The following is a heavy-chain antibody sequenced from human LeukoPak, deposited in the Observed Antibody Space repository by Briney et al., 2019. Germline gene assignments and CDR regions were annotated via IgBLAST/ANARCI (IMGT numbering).Heavy chain of an antibody. Sequence: SETLSLTCTVSGGSISTYYWSWIRQPPGKGLQWIGYIFYSGSTNYTPSLKSRVTISVDTSKTQFSLKLSSVTAADTAVYYCARRARYFDRFVYWGQGTLVTVSS. V-gene: IGHV4-59*01. J-gene: IGHJ4*02. CDR3: ARRARYFDRFVY. D-gene: IGHD3-9*01. CDR2: IFYSGST. CDR1: GGSISTYY.